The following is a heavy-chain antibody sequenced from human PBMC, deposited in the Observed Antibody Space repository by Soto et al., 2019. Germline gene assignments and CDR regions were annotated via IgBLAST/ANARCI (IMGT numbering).Heavy chain of an antibody. J-gene: IGHJ6*02. Sequence: GGALRLSCAASGFTFSNYEMNWVRQAPGQGLEWIAYIGARGGPIYFADSIQGRCSISRDNAKNSLYLQMTSLRAEDTAVYYCARDRLVLGPSNSYDYAMDVWGQGTTVTVSS. D-gene: IGHD4-4*01. CDR3: ARDRLVLGPSNSYDYAMDV. CDR1: GFTFSNYE. V-gene: IGHV3-48*03. CDR2: IGARGGPI.